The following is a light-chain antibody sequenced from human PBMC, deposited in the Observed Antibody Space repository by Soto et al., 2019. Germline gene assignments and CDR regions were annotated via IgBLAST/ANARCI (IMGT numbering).Light chain of an antibody. V-gene: IGKV1-5*01. CDR1: QNISSR. J-gene: IGKJ1*01. CDR2: DAS. CDR3: QQYHSYCT. Sequence: DFQMTQSPSTLSASVGDRVTITCRASQNISSRLAWFQQKPGKAPKLLIYDASSLKSGVSQRFSGRGSGTDFTLISSRLQTDDFSTYYRQQYHSYCTFGEGTKVE.